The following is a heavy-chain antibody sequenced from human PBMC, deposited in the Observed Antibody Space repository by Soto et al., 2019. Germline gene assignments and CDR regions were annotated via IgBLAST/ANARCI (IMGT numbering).Heavy chain of an antibody. CDR2: ISGSGGST. V-gene: IGHV3-23*01. Sequence: GGSLRLSCAASGFTFSSYAMSWVRQAPGKGLEWVSAISGSGGSTYYADSVKGRFTISRDNSKNTLYLQMNSLRAEDTAVYYCAKDSYSSTDRWRPNWFDPWGQGTLVTVSS. J-gene: IGHJ5*02. CDR3: AKDSYSSTDRWRPNWFDP. D-gene: IGHD4-4*01. CDR1: GFTFSSYA.